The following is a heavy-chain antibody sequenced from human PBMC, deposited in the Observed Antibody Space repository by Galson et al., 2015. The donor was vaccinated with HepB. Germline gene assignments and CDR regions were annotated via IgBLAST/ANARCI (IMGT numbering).Heavy chain of an antibody. CDR1: GFTFSSYN. D-gene: IGHD1-26*01. J-gene: IGHJ4*02. CDR3: ASGVGATPGENFDY. CDR2: ISSSSSYI. V-gene: IGHV3-21*01. Sequence: SLRLSCAASGFTFSSYNMNWVRQAPGQGLEWVSSISSSSSYIYYADSVKGRFTISRDNAKNSLYLQMTSLRAEDTAVYYCASGVGATPGENFDYWGQGTLVTVSS.